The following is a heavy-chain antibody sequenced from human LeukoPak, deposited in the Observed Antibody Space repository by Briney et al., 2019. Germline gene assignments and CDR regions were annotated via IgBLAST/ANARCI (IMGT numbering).Heavy chain of an antibody. Sequence: SETLSLTCTVSGGSISSGDYYWSWICQPPGKGLEWIGYIYYSGSTYYNPSLKSRVTISVDTFKNQFSLKLSSVTAADTAVYYCARDGVFWAFESPKENYWGQGTLVTVSS. J-gene: IGHJ4*02. V-gene: IGHV4-30-4*08. CDR2: IYYSGST. CDR1: GGSISSGDYY. CDR3: ARDGVFWAFESPKENY. D-gene: IGHD3-3*01.